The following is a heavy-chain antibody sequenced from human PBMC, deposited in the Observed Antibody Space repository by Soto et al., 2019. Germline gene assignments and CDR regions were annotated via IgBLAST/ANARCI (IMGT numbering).Heavy chain of an antibody. CDR1: GGSISSGGYY. CDR3: ARGSSIAGLYYGMDV. V-gene: IGHV4-31*03. J-gene: IGHJ6*02. CDR2: NYYSGIT. D-gene: IGHD6-6*01. Sequence: QVQLQESGPGLVKPSQTLSLTCTVSGGSISSGGYYWTWIRQHPGKGLEWIGYNYYSGITYYNPSLQSRVTISLHTSKNQCSLKLSSVTAADTAVYYCARGSSIAGLYYGMDVWGQGTTVTVSS.